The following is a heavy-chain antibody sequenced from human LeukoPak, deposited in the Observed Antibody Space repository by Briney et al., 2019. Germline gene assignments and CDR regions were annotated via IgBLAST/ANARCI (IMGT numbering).Heavy chain of an antibody. CDR3: ARQGGYYYPGAFDI. D-gene: IGHD3-22*01. CDR2: IYYSGST. CDR1: GGSISSYY. J-gene: IGHJ3*02. V-gene: IGHV4-59*08. Sequence: SETLSLTCTVSGGSISSYYWSWIRQPPGKGLEGIGYIYYSGSTNYNPSLKTRGTLSVDTSKNQFSLKLSSVTAADTAVYYCARQGGYYYPGAFDIWGQGTVVTVSS.